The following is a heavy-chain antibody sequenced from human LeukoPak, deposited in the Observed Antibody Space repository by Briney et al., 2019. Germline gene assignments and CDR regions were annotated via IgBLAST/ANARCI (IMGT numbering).Heavy chain of an antibody. CDR3: ARGTRVCSATSCYPFDP. CDR1: GFSFSTYW. CDR2: INPDGSST. Sequence: PGGSLRLSCAASGFSFSTYWMHWVRQAPGKGLVWVSQINPDGSSTDYADSVKGRFTSSRDNAKNTVYLQMNSLRAEDTAVYYCARGTRVCSATSCYPFDPRGQGTLVTVSS. D-gene: IGHD2-2*01. J-gene: IGHJ5*02. V-gene: IGHV3-74*01.